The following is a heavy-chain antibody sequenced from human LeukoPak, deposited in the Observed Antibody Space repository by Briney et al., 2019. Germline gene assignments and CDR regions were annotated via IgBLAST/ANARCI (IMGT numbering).Heavy chain of an antibody. CDR1: GGSISSSNW. CDR2: IYHSGST. Sequence: PSETLSLTCAVSGGSISSSNWWSWVRQPPGKGLEWIGEIYHSGSTNYNPSLKSRVTISVDKSKNQFSLKLSSVTAADTAVYYCARAREWFGELLYPVYYFDYWGQGTLVTVSS. CDR3: ARAREWFGELLYPVYYFDY. V-gene: IGHV4-4*02. D-gene: IGHD3-10*01. J-gene: IGHJ4*02.